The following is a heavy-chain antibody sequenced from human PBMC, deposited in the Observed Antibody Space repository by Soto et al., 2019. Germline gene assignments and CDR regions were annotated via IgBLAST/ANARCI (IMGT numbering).Heavy chain of an antibody. CDR3: ARSLWFGELH. J-gene: IGHJ4*02. CDR1: GFSLSTTGVG. Sequence: QITLKESGPTLVKPTQTLTLTCSFSGFSLSTTGVGVGWIRQSPGKALEWLAIIYWDNDKRYSPSLKSRVTITKATSKNQVALTVPNMDPVDTVTYYCARSLWFGELHWGQGALVTVSS. V-gene: IGHV2-5*02. D-gene: IGHD3-10*01. CDR2: IYWDNDK.